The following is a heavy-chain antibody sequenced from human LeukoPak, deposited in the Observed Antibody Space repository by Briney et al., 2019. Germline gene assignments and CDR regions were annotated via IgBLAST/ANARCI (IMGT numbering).Heavy chain of an antibody. Sequence: PSETLSPTCTVSGDSISGYYWSWIRQPPGKGLEWIGYVYHTGHTHYSPSLKSRVTVSLDTSRNQVSLILSSVTAADTAVYYCARHRFGHLFDYWGQGTLVFVSS. V-gene: IGHV4-59*01. J-gene: IGHJ4*02. CDR3: ARHRFGHLFDY. D-gene: IGHD3-16*01. CDR1: GDSISGYY. CDR2: VYHTGHT.